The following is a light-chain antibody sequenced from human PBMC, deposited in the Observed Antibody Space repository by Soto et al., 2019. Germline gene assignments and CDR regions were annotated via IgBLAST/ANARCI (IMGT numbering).Light chain of an antibody. CDR1: QSVSSSY. V-gene: IGKV3-20*01. Sequence: EIVLTQSPATRSLSPAQRSTLSCMASQSVSSSYLAWYQQKPGQAPRLLIYGASSRATGIPDRFSGSGSGTDFTLTISRLEPEDFAVYYCQQYGSSPITFGQGTRLENK. J-gene: IGKJ5*01. CDR2: GAS. CDR3: QQYGSSPIT.